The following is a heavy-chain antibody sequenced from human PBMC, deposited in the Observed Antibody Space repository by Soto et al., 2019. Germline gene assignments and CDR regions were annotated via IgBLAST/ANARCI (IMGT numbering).Heavy chain of an antibody. J-gene: IGHJ4*02. Sequence: EVRLLESGGGLVQPGGSLRLSCAASGFTFSSYAMSWVRQAPGKGLEWVSAISGSGGSTYYADSVKGRFTISRDNSKNTLYLQMNSLRAEDTAVYYCAKDLKWWLKTGSFDYWGQGTLVTVSS. CDR2: ISGSGGST. D-gene: IGHD2-15*01. CDR3: AKDLKWWLKTGSFDY. CDR1: GFTFSSYA. V-gene: IGHV3-23*01.